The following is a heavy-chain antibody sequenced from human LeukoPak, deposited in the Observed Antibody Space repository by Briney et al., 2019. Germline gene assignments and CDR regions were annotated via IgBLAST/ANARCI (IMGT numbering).Heavy chain of an antibody. Sequence: SETLSLTCAVYGGSFSGFYWSWIRQPPGKGLEWIGEIILSGRTHYNPSLKSRVTISVDTPNNHFSLKLSSVTAADTAVYYCARGGYCSGGSCYPDYWGQGTLVTVSS. V-gene: IGHV4-34*01. CDR2: IILSGRT. CDR3: ARGGYCSGGSCYPDY. CDR1: GGSFSGFY. D-gene: IGHD2-15*01. J-gene: IGHJ4*02.